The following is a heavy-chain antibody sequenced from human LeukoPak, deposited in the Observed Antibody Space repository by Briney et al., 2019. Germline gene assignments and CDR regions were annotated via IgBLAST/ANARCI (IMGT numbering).Heavy chain of an antibody. V-gene: IGHV1-69*05. CDR3: ARVDRYHFYLDV. CDR1: GGTFRTYS. CDR2: IIPIFGTP. J-gene: IGHJ6*03. Sequence: GASVKVSCKASGGTFRTYSVTWVRQAPGQGLEWMGGIIPIFGTPNYGQKFQGRVKVTTDDATGTAYMELSSLMSEDTAIYYCARVDRYHFYLDVWGKGTPVTVSS.